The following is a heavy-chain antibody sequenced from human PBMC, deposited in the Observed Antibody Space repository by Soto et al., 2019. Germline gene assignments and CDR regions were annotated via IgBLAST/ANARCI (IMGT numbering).Heavy chain of an antibody. CDR2: IYYSGST. CDR1: GGSLSSGDYY. CDR3: ARAEGGWFDP. V-gene: IGHV4-30-4*01. J-gene: IGHJ5*02. Sequence: QVQLQESGPGLVKPSQTLSLTCTVSGGSLSSGDYYWSWIRQPPGKVMECIGYIYYSGSTYHNPSLKSRVPISVATSKNQFSQKLSSVTAADTAVYYCARAEGGWFDPWGQGTLVTVSS.